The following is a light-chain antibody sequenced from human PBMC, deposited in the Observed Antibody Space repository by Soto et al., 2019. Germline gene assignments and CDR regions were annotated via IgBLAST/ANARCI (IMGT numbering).Light chain of an antibody. Sequence: DIQMTQSPSSVSASVGDRVTITCRASQGISTWLAWYQQKPGKAPKLLIYSASSVHSGVPSRFRGGGSGKDFPLTITSLRPEDFATYYCQQADIFPLTFGGGTKVEI. V-gene: IGKV1-12*01. CDR3: QQADIFPLT. CDR1: QGISTW. CDR2: SAS. J-gene: IGKJ4*01.